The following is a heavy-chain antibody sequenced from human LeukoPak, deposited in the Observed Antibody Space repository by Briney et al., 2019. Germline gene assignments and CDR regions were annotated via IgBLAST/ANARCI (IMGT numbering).Heavy chain of an antibody. CDR1: GESLSNYY. D-gene: IGHD3-10*01. CDR3: ARLPDYYSRHGAPG. Sequence: SETLSLTCAVYGESLSNYYWSWIRQPPGKGLEWIGEINHYGSTNYNPSLKSRITISVDTSKNQFSLKLSSVTAADTAVYYCARLPDYYSRHGAPGWGQGTLVTVSS. CDR2: INHYGST. V-gene: IGHV4-34*01. J-gene: IGHJ4*02.